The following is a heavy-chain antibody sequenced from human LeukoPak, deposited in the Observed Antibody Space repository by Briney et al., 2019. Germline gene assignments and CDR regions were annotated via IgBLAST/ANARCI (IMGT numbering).Heavy chain of an antibody. CDR1: GGSISSYY. CDR2: IHSSGGT. D-gene: IGHD7-27*01. J-gene: IGHJ4*02. V-gene: IGHV4-4*07. Sequence: SETLSLTCRGSGGSISSYYWSWIRQPAEKGREGIGRIHSSGGTNSNPSLKSRVTMSVDTSKNQFSLKLSSMTATDTAIYYRAGDHGDSENLHWGQGTLVTVSS. CDR3: AGDHGDSENLH.